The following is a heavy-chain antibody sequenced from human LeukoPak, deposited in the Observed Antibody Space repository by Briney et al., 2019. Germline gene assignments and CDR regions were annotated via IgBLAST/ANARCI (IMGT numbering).Heavy chain of an antibody. Sequence: GGSLRLSCAASGFTFSTYAMHWVRQAPGKGLEWVALISNDGFKKYYADSAKGRFTISRDNSKNTLYLQMNSLRAEDTAVYYCADEYYYDSSGLEFDPWGQGTLVTVSS. V-gene: IGHV3-30*18. J-gene: IGHJ5*02. CDR2: ISNDGFKK. CDR3: ADEYYYDSSGLEFDP. D-gene: IGHD3-22*01. CDR1: GFTFSTYA.